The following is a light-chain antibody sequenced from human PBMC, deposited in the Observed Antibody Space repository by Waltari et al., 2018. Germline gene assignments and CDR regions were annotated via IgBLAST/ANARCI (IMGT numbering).Light chain of an antibody. V-gene: IGKV3-20*01. CDR2: GAS. Sequence: EIVLTQSPGTLSLSPGERATLSCRASQSVSSSYLAWYQQKPGPAPMLLIYGASRRATGIPDRFSGSGSGTDFTLTISRLEPEDFAVYYCQQYGSSPRTFGQGTKVEIK. CDR1: QSVSSSY. CDR3: QQYGSSPRT. J-gene: IGKJ1*01.